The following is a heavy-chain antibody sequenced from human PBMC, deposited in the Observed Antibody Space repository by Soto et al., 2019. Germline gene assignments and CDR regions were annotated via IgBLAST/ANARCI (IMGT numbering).Heavy chain of an antibody. J-gene: IGHJ4*02. Sequence: GGSLRLSCAASGFTVSSNYMSWVRQAPGKGLEWVSVIYSGGSTYYADSVKGRFTISRDNSKNTLYLQMNSLRAEDTAVYYCARAVPDFWSGYSLLNWGQGTLVTVSS. CDR3: ARAVPDFWSGYSLLN. D-gene: IGHD3-3*01. CDR2: IYSGGST. V-gene: IGHV3-66*01. CDR1: GFTVSSNY.